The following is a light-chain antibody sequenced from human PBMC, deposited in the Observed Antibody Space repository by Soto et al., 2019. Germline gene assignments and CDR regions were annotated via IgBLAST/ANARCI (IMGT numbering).Light chain of an antibody. J-gene: IGKJ1*01. CDR1: QRISSY. CDR2: AAY. CDR3: QQSYSTPPWT. V-gene: IGKV1-39*01. Sequence: IQLTQSPSSPSASVGNRVTITCRASQRISSYLTWYQQKPGKAPNLMIYAAYTLQSGVPSRFRGSGSGTDFTLTISSLQPEDFATYFCQQSYSTPPWTCGQGTKVDIK.